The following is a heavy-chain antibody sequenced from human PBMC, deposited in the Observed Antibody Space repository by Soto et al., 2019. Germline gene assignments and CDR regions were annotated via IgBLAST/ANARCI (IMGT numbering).Heavy chain of an antibody. Sequence: ASVKVSCKASGGTFNAYGISWVRQAPGQGLEWVGWISATNDDSNIAQRVQGRLTMTTDTSTSTAYMELRSLRSDDTAVYFCARAATTTEKYYYYMDVWGKGTTVTVSS. D-gene: IGHD1-1*01. J-gene: IGHJ6*03. CDR3: ARAATTTEKYYYYMDV. CDR1: GGTFNAYG. V-gene: IGHV1-18*01. CDR2: ISATNDDS.